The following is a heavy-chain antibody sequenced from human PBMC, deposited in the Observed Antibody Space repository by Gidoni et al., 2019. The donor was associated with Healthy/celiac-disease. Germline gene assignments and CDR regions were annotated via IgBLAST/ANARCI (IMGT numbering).Heavy chain of an antibody. CDR1: GFTFSSSA. CDR2: ISGSGGST. D-gene: IGHD1-26*01. V-gene: IGHV3-23*01. J-gene: IGHJ3*02. Sequence: EVQLLESGGGLVQHGGSLRLSCAASGFTFSSSAMSWVRQAPGKGLEWVSAISGSGGSTYYADSVKGRFTISRDNSKNTLYLQMNSLRAEDTAVYYCAKVKGIGWELHRAFDIWGQGTMVTVSS. CDR3: AKVKGIGWELHRAFDI.